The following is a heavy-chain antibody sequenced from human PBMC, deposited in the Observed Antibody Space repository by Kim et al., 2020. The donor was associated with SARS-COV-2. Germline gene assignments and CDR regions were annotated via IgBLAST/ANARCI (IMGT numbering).Heavy chain of an antibody. Sequence: YADSVKGRFTISRDNAKNSLYLQMNSLGAEDTAVYYCATYSSGYYSSFDFWGQGTLVTVSS. D-gene: IGHD3-22*01. J-gene: IGHJ4*02. CDR3: ATYSSGYYSSFDF. V-gene: IGHV3-48*03.